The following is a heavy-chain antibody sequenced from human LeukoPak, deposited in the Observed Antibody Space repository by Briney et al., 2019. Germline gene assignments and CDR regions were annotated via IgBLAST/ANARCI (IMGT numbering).Heavy chain of an antibody. CDR2: ISAYNGNT. J-gene: IGHJ3*02. D-gene: IGHD2-2*01. V-gene: IGHV1-18*01. CDR1: GYTFTSYG. CDR3: ASPAVYCSSTSCYAHAFDI. Sequence: ASVKVSCKASGYTFTSYGISWVRQAPGQGLEWMGWISAYNGNTNHAQKLQGRVTMTTDTSTSTAYMELRSLRSDDTAVYYCASPAVYCSSTSCYAHAFDIWGQGTMVTVSS.